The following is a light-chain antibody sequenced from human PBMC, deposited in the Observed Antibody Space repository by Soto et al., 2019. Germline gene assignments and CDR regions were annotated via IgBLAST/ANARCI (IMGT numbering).Light chain of an antibody. CDR3: QLYYGATRV. V-gene: IGLV7-43*01. CDR1: TGAVTSGYS. J-gene: IGLJ3*02. CDR2: STT. Sequence: QTVVTQEPSLTVSPGDTVTLTCASTTGAVTSGYSPNWFQQKPGQPPRALIYSTTNKYSWTPARFSGSLLGGKAALTLSGVQPEDEAEYYCQLYYGATRVFGGGTKLTVL.